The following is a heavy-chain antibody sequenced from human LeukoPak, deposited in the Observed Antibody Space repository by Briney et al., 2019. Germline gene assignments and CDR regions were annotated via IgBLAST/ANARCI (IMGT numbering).Heavy chain of an antibody. J-gene: IGHJ5*02. CDR1: GGSISSSSYY. D-gene: IGHD6-13*01. V-gene: IGHV4-39*07. CDR3: ARVRVAAASVNWFDP. Sequence: SETLSLTCTVSGGSISSSSYYWGWIRQPSGKGLEWIGSIYYSGSTYYNPSLKSRVTISVDTSKNQFSLKLSSVTAADTAVYYCARVRVAAASVNWFDPWGQGTLVTVSS. CDR2: IYYSGST.